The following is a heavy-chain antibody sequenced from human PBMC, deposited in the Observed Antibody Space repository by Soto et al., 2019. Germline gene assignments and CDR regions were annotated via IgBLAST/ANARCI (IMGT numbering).Heavy chain of an antibody. V-gene: IGHV3-66*01. D-gene: IGHD2-15*01. CDR1: GFTVSSKY. Sequence: EVQLVESGGGLVQPGGSLRLSCAASGFTVSSKYMTWVRQAPGKGLELVSLIQSGGTTYYADSVKGRFTISRDTSENTLHLKMDSLRVEDTTVYYCARDDVLCDGGRCYGLPVDGWGKGTTVTVSS. J-gene: IGHJ6*04. CDR3: ARDDVLCDGGRCYGLPVDG. CDR2: IQSGGTT.